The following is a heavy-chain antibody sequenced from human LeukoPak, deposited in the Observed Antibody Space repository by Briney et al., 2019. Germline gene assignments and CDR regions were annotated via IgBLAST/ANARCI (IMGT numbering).Heavy chain of an antibody. V-gene: IGHV1-69*06. D-gene: IGHD3-10*01. CDR3: ARDFRPPNAGSGNYERMFDP. Sequence: SVKVSYKASGYTFTSYGISWVRQAPGQGLEWMGGIIPIFGTPNYAQKFQGRVTITAEKSTSTTYMELSSLRSEDTAVYYCARDFRPPNAGSGNYERMFDPWGQGTLVTVSS. CDR2: IIPIFGTP. J-gene: IGHJ5*02. CDR1: GYTFTSYG.